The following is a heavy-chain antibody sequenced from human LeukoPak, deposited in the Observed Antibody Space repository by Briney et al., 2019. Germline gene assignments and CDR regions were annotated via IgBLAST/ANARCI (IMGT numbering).Heavy chain of an antibody. D-gene: IGHD6-13*01. Sequence: GVSLRLSCAASGFTFSGYTMNWVRQAPGKGLEWVSYISSSSKTVYYADSVKGRFTISRDNARNSLYLQMNNLRAEDTAVYYCARERGYSSSWYTFWGQGTLVTVSS. CDR1: GFTFSGYT. CDR3: ARERGYSSSWYTF. V-gene: IGHV3-48*01. CDR2: ISSSSKTV. J-gene: IGHJ4*02.